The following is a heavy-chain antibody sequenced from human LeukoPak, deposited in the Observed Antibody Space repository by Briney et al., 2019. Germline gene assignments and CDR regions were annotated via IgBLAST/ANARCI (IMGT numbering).Heavy chain of an antibody. CDR2: MNPNSGNT. J-gene: IGHJ5*02. CDR1: GYTFTSYD. D-gene: IGHD5-18*01. V-gene: IGHV1-8*01. CDR3: ARGPLWLRVRGLDWFDP. Sequence: ASVKVSCKASGYTFTSYDINWVRQATGRGLEWMGWMNPNSGNTGYAQKFQGRVTMTRNTSISTAYMELSSLRSEDTAVYYCARGPLWLRVRGLDWFDPWGQGTLVTVSS.